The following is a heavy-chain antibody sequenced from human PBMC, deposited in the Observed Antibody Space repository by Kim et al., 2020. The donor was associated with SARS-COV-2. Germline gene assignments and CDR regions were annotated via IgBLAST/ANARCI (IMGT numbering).Heavy chain of an antibody. D-gene: IGHD2-2*01. J-gene: IGHJ6*02. Sequence: NYAKKFQGRVTMPRDTSTSTAYMELSRLRSDDTAVYFCARFGVVPQAGLDVWGQGTTVTVSS. CDR3: ARFGVVPQAGLDV. V-gene: IGHV1-2*02.